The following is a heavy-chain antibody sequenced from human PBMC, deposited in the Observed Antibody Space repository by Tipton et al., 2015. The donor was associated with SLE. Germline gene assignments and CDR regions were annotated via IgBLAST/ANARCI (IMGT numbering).Heavy chain of an antibody. J-gene: IGHJ4*02. CDR3: IPRGYSGY. D-gene: IGHD5-12*01. CDR1: GFTFTNAW. CDR2: IKSKADGGTT. Sequence: SLRLSCTVSGFTFTNAWMSWVRPAPGKGLEWVGRIKSKADGGTTDSVAPVKGRFTMSRDDSKNTLYLQMNSLKTEDTAVYYCIPRGYSGYWGQGTLVTVSS. V-gene: IGHV3-15*01.